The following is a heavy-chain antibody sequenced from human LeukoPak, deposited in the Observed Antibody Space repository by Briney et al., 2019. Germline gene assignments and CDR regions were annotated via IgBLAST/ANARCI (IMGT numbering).Heavy chain of an antibody. D-gene: IGHD6-19*01. CDR3: ARGTLAVAGEFDY. J-gene: IGHJ4*02. CDR2: ISAYNGNT. V-gene: IGHV1-18*01. Sequence: ASVKVSCKASGYTFTSYGISWVRQAPGQGLEWMGWISAYNGNTNYAQKFQGRVTMTRNTSISTAYMELSSLRSEDTAVYYCARGTLAVAGEFDYWGQGTLVTVSS. CDR1: GYTFTSYG.